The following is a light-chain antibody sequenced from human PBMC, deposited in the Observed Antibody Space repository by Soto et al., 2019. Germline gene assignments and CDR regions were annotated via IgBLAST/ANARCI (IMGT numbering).Light chain of an antibody. Sequence: DIQMTQSPSTLSASVGDRVTITCRASQSISSWLAWYQQKPGKAPKLLIYKASSLESGVPSRFSGSGSGTEFTLNISSLQPDDFATYYCQKYNSYPLTFGGGTKVEIK. CDR3: QKYNSYPLT. V-gene: IGKV1-5*03. CDR2: KAS. J-gene: IGKJ4*01. CDR1: QSISSW.